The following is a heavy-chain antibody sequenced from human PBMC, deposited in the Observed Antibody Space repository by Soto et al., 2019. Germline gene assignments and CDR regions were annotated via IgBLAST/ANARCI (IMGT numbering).Heavy chain of an antibody. J-gene: IGHJ5*02. Sequence: PSETLSLTCTVSGGSISSYYWSWIRQPPGKGLEWIGYIYYSGSTNYNPSLKSRVTISVDTSKNQFSLKLSSVTAADTAVYYCARDSESRPSWFDPWGQGTLLNVS. CDR1: GGSISSYY. D-gene: IGHD2-2*01. CDR2: IYYSGST. CDR3: ARDSESRPSWFDP. V-gene: IGHV4-59*01.